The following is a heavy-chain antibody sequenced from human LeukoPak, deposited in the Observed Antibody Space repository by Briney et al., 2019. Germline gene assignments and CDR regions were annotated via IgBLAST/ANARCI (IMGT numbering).Heavy chain of an antibody. CDR1: GGSISSRNW. Sequence: SETLSLTCAVSGGSISSRNWWSWVRQPPGKGLEWIAEIHHSGSTNYNPSLKSRVTISVDKSKNQFSLKLSSVTAADTAAYYCARIRGFGADYYYYYMDVWGKGTTVTVSS. D-gene: IGHD3-10*01. CDR3: ARIRGFGADYYYYYMDV. CDR2: IHHSGST. V-gene: IGHV4-4*02. J-gene: IGHJ6*03.